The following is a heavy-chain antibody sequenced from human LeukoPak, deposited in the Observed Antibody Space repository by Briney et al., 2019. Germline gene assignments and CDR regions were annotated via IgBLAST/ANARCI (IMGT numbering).Heavy chain of an antibody. J-gene: IGHJ6*02. D-gene: IGHD5/OR15-5a*01. CDR3: ARERLHPQYYYYYGMDV. CDR2: IWYDGSNK. CDR1: GFTFSSYG. V-gene: IGHV3-33*01. Sequence: VQPGRSLRLSCAASGFTFSSYGMHWVRQAPGKGLEWVAVIWYDGSNKYYADSVKGRFTISRDNSKNTLYLQMNSLRAEDTAVYYCARERLHPQYYYYYGMDVWGQGTTVTVSS.